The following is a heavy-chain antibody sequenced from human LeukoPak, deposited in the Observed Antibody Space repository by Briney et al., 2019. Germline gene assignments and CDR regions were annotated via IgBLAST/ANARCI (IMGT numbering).Heavy chain of an antibody. V-gene: IGHV3-7*01. Sequence: GGSLRLSCAASGFTFSSYWMSWVRQAPGKGLEWVANIKQDGSEKYYVDSVKGRFTISRDNAKNSLYLQMNSLRAEDTAVYYCARELLYSSSWYTGVSFDYWGQGTLVTASS. CDR1: GFTFSSYW. D-gene: IGHD6-13*01. CDR3: ARELLYSSSWYTGVSFDY. CDR2: IKQDGSEK. J-gene: IGHJ4*02.